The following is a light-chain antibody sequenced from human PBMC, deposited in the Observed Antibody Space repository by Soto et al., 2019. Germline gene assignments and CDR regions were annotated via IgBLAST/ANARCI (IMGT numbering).Light chain of an antibody. CDR2: GAS. CDR1: QSVSSSY. J-gene: IGKJ4*01. V-gene: IGKV3-20*01. CDR3: QQYGSSPRT. Sequence: IVLTQSPGTLSLSPGERATLSCRASQSVSSSYLAWYQQKPGQAPRLLIYGASSRATGIPDRFSGSGSGTDFTLTISRLEPEDLAVYYCQQYGSSPRTFGGGTKVEIK.